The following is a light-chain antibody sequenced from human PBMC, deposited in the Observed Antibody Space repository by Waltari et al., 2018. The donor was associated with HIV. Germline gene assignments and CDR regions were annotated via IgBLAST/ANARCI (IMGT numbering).Light chain of an antibody. CDR1: QSVRNNY. V-gene: IGKV3-20*01. CDR3: QQYGASRT. Sequence: DIVLTQSPGTLSLSPGERATLFCRASQSVRNNYLSWYFPNPGQAPRLLIYGASRRATGITDRCRGSGSGRDFTLSIKRREPEDCAVYYGQQYGASRTFGQGTKVEIK. J-gene: IGKJ1*01. CDR2: GAS.